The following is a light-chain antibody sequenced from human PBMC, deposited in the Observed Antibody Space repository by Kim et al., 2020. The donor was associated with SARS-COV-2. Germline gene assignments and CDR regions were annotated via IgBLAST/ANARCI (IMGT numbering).Light chain of an antibody. CDR3: QTSDSTTVA. CDR1: KLGDTY. CDR2: QDN. Sequence: VSPGQTASIPCSGDKLGDTYACWYQQKPGQAPLLVIYQDNKRPSEIPGRFSGSNSGNTATLTISGTQAMDEAVYYCQTSDSTTVAFGGGTQLTVL. J-gene: IGLJ2*01. V-gene: IGLV3-1*01.